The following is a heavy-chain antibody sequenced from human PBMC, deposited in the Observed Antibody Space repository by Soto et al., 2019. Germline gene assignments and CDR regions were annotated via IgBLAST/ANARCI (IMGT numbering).Heavy chain of an antibody. CDR1: GFTFSSYA. CDR2: ISGSGGST. V-gene: IGHV3-23*01. J-gene: IGHJ6*02. Sequence: EVQLLESGGGLVQPGGSLRLSCAASGFTFSSYAMSWVRQAPGKGLEWVSAISGSGGSTYYAESVKGRFTISRDNSKNTLYLQMNSLRSEDTAVYYCAKHSSSSGSYYYNGVDVWGQGTTVTVSS. D-gene: IGHD6-6*01. CDR3: AKHSSSSGSYYYNGVDV.